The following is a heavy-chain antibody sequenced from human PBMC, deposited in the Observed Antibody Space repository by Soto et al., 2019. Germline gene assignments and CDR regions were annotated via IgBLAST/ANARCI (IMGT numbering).Heavy chain of an antibody. D-gene: IGHD2-2*01. V-gene: IGHV1-69*06. J-gene: IGHJ3*02. CDR3: DLSSTNRDDFDI. CDR1: GGTFSSYA. CDR2: IIPIFGTA. Sequence: SVKVSCKASGGTFSSYAISWVRQAPGQGLEWMGGIIPIFGTANYAQKFQGRVTITADKSTSAAYMELSSLRSEDTAVYYCDLSSTNRDDFDIWGQETMVTVSS.